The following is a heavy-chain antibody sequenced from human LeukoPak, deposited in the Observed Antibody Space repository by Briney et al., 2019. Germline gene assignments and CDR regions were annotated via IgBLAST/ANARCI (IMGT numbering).Heavy chain of an antibody. CDR3: ARVYYRRSGYYNPFDY. CDR1: GGTFSSYA. V-gene: IGHV1-69*13. Sequence: SVKVSCKASGGTFSSYAISWVRQAPGQGLEWMGGIIPIFGTANYAQKFRGRVTITADESTSTAYMELSSLRSEDTAVYYCARVYYRRSGYYNPFDYWGQGTLVTVSS. D-gene: IGHD3-3*01. J-gene: IGHJ4*02. CDR2: IIPIFGTA.